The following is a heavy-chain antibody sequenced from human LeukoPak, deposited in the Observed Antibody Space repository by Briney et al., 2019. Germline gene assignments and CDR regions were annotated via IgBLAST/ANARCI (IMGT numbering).Heavy chain of an antibody. Sequence: SETLSLTCAVYGGSFSGYYWSWIRQPPGKGLEWIGEINHSGSTNYNPSLKSRVTISVDTSKNQFSLNLTSVTATDTAVYYCARRHSDSSGFYTAWGQGTLVTVSS. CDR2: INHSGST. CDR1: GGSFSGYY. V-gene: IGHV4-34*01. J-gene: IGHJ5*02. D-gene: IGHD3-22*01. CDR3: ARRHSDSSGFYTA.